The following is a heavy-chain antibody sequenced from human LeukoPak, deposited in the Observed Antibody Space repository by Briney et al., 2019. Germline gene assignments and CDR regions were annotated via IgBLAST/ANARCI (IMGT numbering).Heavy chain of an antibody. V-gene: IGHV3-64*01. CDR2: ISSNGGST. Sequence: PGGLRISFAAPGFPFRSHAMPRVRPASGEGLEFVFAISSNGGSTYYANSVKGRFTISRDNSKNTLYLQMGSLRAEDMAVYYCARDRSLLYGAHFDYWGQGTLVTVSS. J-gene: IGHJ4*02. CDR1: GFPFRSHA. CDR3: ARDRSLLYGAHFDY. D-gene: IGHD2-8*01.